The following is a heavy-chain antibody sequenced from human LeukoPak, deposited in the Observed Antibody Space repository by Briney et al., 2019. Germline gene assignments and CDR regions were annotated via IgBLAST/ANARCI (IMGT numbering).Heavy chain of an antibody. CDR2: IIPIFGTA. Sequence: GASVKASCKASGGTFSSYAISWVRQAPGQGLEWMGGIIPIFGTANYAQKFQGRVTITADESTSTAYMELSSLRSEDTAVYYCARDEYCSGGSCYPDAFDIWGQGTMVTVSS. CDR1: GGTFSSYA. D-gene: IGHD2-15*01. V-gene: IGHV1-69*13. J-gene: IGHJ3*02. CDR3: ARDEYCSGGSCYPDAFDI.